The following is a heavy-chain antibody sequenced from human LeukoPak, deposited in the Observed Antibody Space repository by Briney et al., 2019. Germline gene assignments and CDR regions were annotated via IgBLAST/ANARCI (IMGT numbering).Heavy chain of an antibody. J-gene: IGHJ4*02. Sequence: PSGGSLRLSCAASGFTFSSYSMNWVRQAPGKGLEWVSYISSSSSTIYYADSVKGRFTISRDNAKNSLYLLMNSLRAEDTAVYYCAKAVNYYDSSGYSDYWGQGTLVTVSS. CDR1: GFTFSSYS. CDR3: AKAVNYYDSSGYSDY. D-gene: IGHD3-22*01. V-gene: IGHV3-48*01. CDR2: ISSSSSTI.